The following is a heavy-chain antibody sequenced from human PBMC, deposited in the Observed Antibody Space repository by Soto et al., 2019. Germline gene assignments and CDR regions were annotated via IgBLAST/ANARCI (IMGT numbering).Heavy chain of an antibody. CDR3: ARYGYSSGWYVNSPSLGSSVS. V-gene: IGHV4-39*01. D-gene: IGHD6-19*01. J-gene: IGHJ5*02. CDR1: GGSISSSSYY. Sequence: SETLSLTCTVSGGSISSSSYYWGWIRQPPGKGLEWIGSIYYSGSTYYNPSLKSRVTISVDTSKNQFSLKLSSVTAADTAVYYCARYGYSSGWYVNSPSLGSSVSWGQGTLVTVSS. CDR2: IYYSGST.